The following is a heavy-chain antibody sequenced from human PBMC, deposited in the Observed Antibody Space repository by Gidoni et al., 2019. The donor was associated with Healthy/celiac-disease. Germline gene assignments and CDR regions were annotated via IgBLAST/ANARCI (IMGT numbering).Heavy chain of an antibody. D-gene: IGHD2-15*01. J-gene: IGHJ4*02. Sequence: QVQLQQWGAGLFKPSETLSLTCAVYGGSFGVYYWSWIRQPPGKGLEWIGEINHSGSTSYHPSLKSRVSISVDTSKKQFSLKVSSVTAADTAVYYCASARYCSGGSCYRHLDYWGQGTLVTVSS. V-gene: IGHV4-34*01. CDR2: INHSGST. CDR1: GGSFGVYY. CDR3: ASARYCSGGSCYRHLDY.